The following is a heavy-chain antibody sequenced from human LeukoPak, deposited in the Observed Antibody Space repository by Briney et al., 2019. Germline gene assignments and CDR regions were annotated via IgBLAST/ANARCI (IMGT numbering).Heavy chain of an antibody. V-gene: IGHV3-11*05. CDR2: ISGSSSNT. D-gene: IGHD2-8*01. CDR3: ARDNGNKYYFDY. CDR1: GFTFSDYF. J-gene: IGHJ4*02. Sequence: GGSLRLSCAASGFTFSDYFISWIRQAPGKGLEWVSYISGSSSNTKYADSVKGRFTISRDNAKKSLYLQMNSLRAEDTAVYYCARDNGNKYYFDYWGQGTLVTVSS.